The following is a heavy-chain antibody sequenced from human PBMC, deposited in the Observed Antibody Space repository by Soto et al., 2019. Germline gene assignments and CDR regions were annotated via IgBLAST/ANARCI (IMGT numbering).Heavy chain of an antibody. D-gene: IGHD3-9*01. CDR3: ARDSVLRYFDWLIRYYYYGMDV. CDR2: ISSSSSYT. CDR1: GFTFSDYY. Sequence: QVQLVESGGGLVKPGGSLRLSCAASGFTFSDYYMSWIRQAPGKGLEWVSYISSSSSYTNYADSVKGRFTISRDHPKNSRYLQMNSLKADDTAVYYCARDSVLRYFDWLIRYYYYGMDVWGQGTTVTVSS. J-gene: IGHJ6*02. V-gene: IGHV3-11*05.